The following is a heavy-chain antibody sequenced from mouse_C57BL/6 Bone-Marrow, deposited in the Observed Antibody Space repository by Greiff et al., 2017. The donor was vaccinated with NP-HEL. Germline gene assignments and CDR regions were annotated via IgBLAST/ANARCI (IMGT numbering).Heavy chain of an antibody. V-gene: IGHV1-69*01. CDR1: GYTFTSYW. Sequence: QVQLQQSGAELVMPGASVKLSCKASGYTFTSYWMHWVKQRPGQGLEWIGEIDPSDSYTNYNQKFKGKSTLTVDKSSSTAYMQRSSLTSEDSAVYYCARDGRYFDVWGTGTTVTVSS. CDR3: ARDGRYFDV. CDR2: IDPSDSYT. J-gene: IGHJ1*03.